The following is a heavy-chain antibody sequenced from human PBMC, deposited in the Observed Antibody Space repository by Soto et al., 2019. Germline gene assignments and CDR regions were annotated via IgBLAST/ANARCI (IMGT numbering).Heavy chain of an antibody. V-gene: IGHV3-30-3*01. CDR1: GFAFNSYA. Sequence: VQLVESGGGVVQPERSLRLSCAGSGFAFNSYAMHWVRQAPGKGLEWVSVSSYDGTKNHYADSVKGRFTISRDNSKKTMFLQMNNLTTEDTAVYYCARSLHDFWSGYIDAWGQGTLVSVSS. D-gene: IGHD3-3*01. J-gene: IGHJ5*02. CDR2: SSYDGTKN. CDR3: ARSLHDFWSGYIDA.